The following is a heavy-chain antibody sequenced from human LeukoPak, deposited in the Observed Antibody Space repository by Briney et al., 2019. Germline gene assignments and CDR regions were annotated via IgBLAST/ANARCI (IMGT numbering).Heavy chain of an antibody. J-gene: IGHJ5*02. D-gene: IGHD2-2*01. V-gene: IGHV3-23*01. CDR1: GFTFSSYA. CDR2: ISGSGDNT. Sequence: PGGSLRLSCAASGFTFSSYAMSWVRQAPGKGLEWVSAISGSGDNTYYTDSVKGRFTISRDNSKNTLYLQMNSLRAEDTAAYYCAKDRAATCSTTSCYLNWFDPWGQGTLVTVSS. CDR3: AKDRAATCSTTSCYLNWFDP.